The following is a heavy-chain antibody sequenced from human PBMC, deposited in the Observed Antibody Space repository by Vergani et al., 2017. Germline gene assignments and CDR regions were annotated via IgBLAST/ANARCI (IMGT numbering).Heavy chain of an antibody. CDR2: IYYSGST. D-gene: IGHD4-17*01. Sequence: QVQLQESGPGLVKPSETLSLTCTVSGGSISSYYWSWIRQPPGKGLEWTGYIYYSGSTNYNPSLKSRVTISVDTSKNQFSLKLSSVTAADTAVYYCARPDNYGDYVPFDYWGQGTLVTVSS. V-gene: IGHV4-59*01. CDR3: ARPDNYGDYVPFDY. CDR1: GGSISSYY. J-gene: IGHJ4*02.